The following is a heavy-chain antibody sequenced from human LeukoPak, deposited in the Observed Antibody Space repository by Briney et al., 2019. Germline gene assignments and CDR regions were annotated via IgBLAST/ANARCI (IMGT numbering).Heavy chain of an antibody. Sequence: GGSLRLSCAASGFTFSSYSMNWVRQAPGKGLEWVSSISSSSSYVYYADSVKGRFTISRDNAKNSLYLQMNSLSAEDTAVYCCVRDRTGYCTNGVCYAPLHYWGQGTLVTVSS. D-gene: IGHD2-8*01. CDR3: VRDRTGYCTNGVCYAPLHY. CDR2: ISSSSSYV. V-gene: IGHV3-21*01. CDR1: GFTFSSYS. J-gene: IGHJ4*02.